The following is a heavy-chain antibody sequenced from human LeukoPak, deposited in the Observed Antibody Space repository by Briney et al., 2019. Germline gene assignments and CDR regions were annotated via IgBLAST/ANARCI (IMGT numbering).Heavy chain of an antibody. CDR2: ISWDGGST. D-gene: IGHD6-6*01. J-gene: IGHJ6*03. CDR3: AKDSSSPGYYMDV. CDR1: GFTFGDYA. Sequence: PGGSLRLSCAASGFTFGDYAMHWVRQAPGKGLEWVSLISWDGGSTYYADSVKGRFNISRDNSKNSLYLQMNSLRAEDTALYHCAKDSSSPGYYMDVWGKGTTVTVSS. V-gene: IGHV3-43D*03.